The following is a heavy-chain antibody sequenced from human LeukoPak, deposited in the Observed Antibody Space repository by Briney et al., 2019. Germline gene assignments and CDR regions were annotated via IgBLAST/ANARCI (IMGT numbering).Heavy chain of an antibody. CDR2: INHSGST. CDR1: GGSISSYY. Sequence: SETLSLTCTVSGGSISSYYWSWIRQPPGKGLEWIGEINHSGSTNYNPSLKSRVTISVDTSKNQFSLKLSSVTAADTAVYYCARRGTFVDTAMDYYYYYYMDVWGKGTTVTISS. V-gene: IGHV4-34*01. J-gene: IGHJ6*03. D-gene: IGHD5-18*01. CDR3: ARRGTFVDTAMDYYYYYYMDV.